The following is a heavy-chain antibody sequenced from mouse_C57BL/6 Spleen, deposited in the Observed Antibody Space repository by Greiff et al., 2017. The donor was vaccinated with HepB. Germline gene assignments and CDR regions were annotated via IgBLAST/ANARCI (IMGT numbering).Heavy chain of an antibody. J-gene: IGHJ4*01. CDR1: GYTFTSYG. V-gene: IGHV1-81*01. D-gene: IGHD1-1*01. CDR3: ARSSTTVVAPYAMDY. Sequence: QVQLQQSGAELARPGASVKLSCKASGYTFTSYGISWVKQRTGQGLECIGEIYPRSGNTYYNEKFKGKATLTADKSSSTAYMELRSLTSEDSAVYFCARSSTTVVAPYAMDYWGQGTSVTVSS. CDR2: IYPRSGNT.